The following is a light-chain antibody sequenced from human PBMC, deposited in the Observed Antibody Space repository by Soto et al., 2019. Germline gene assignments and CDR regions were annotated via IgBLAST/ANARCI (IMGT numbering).Light chain of an antibody. Sequence: EIVLTQAPGTLSLSPGEGATLSCRARQSINSFLAWYQQRRGQAPRLLIHGASNRATGIPDRFSGSGSGPDFTLTISRLEPEDFALYYCQQYGGSPRTFGQGTKVEVK. J-gene: IGKJ1*01. CDR3: QQYGGSPRT. CDR2: GAS. CDR1: QSINSF. V-gene: IGKV3-20*01.